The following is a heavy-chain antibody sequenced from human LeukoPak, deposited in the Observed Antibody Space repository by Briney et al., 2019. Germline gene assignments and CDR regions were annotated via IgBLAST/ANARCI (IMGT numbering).Heavy chain of an antibody. CDR3: AGHTIFGVVMKVYYMDV. V-gene: IGHV1-8*01. CDR1: GYTFTSYD. CDR2: MNPNSGNT. D-gene: IGHD3-3*01. J-gene: IGHJ6*03. Sequence: ASVKVSCKASGYTFTSYDINWVRQATGQGLEWMGWMNPNSGNTGYAQKFQGRVTMTRNTSISTAYMELSSLRSEDTAVYYCAGHTIFGVVMKVYYMDVWGKGTTVTVSS.